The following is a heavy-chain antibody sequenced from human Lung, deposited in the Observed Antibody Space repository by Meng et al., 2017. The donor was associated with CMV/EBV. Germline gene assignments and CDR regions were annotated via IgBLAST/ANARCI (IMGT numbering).Heavy chain of an antibody. CDR2: IIPIFGTA. Sequence: SVKVSCKASGGTFSSYAISWVRQAPGQGPEWMGGIIPIFGTANYAQKFQGRVTITTDESTSTAYMELSSLRSEDTAVYYCARAEGSSSAPGRNWFDPWGQGTLVTVSS. J-gene: IGHJ5*02. CDR1: GGTFSSYA. D-gene: IGHD6-6*01. V-gene: IGHV1-69*05. CDR3: ARAEGSSSAPGRNWFDP.